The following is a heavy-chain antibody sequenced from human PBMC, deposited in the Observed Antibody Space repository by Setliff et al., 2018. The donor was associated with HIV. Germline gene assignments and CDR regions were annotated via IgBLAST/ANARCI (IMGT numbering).Heavy chain of an antibody. CDR2: ISYDGSNK. CDR1: GFSFSTYA. D-gene: IGHD3-22*01. V-gene: IGHV3-30*01. CDR3: ARDRDDSSGSYFDY. J-gene: IGHJ4*02. Sequence: GESLTISCAASGFSFSTYAMHWVRQPPGKGLEWVAQISYDGSNKFYADSVKGRFTISRDNSKNTLYLHMDSLRAEDTAVYYCARDRDDSSGSYFDYWGQGTLVTVSS.